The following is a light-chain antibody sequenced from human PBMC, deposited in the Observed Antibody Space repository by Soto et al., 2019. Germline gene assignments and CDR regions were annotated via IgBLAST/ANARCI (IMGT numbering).Light chain of an antibody. J-gene: IGKJ1*01. Sequence: QMTQSPSTLSASVGDRVSINCRASQSSSSGLAWYQQKPGKAPKRLIYDASSLESGVPSRFSGSGSGTEFTLTISSLQPDDFATYYCQQYNSYWTFGQGTKVDIK. CDR1: QSSSSG. CDR3: QQYNSYWT. CDR2: DAS. V-gene: IGKV1-5*01.